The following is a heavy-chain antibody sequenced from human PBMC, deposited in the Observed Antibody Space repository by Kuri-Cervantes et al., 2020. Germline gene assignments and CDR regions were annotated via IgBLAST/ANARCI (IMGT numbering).Heavy chain of an antibody. CDR1: GYSFTSYW. CDR3: AGHSGGNYVLIAYVY. D-gene: IGHD1-7*01. J-gene: IGHJ4*02. V-gene: IGHV5-51*01. CDR2: IYPGDSDT. Sequence: GGSLRLSCKGSGYSFTSYWIGWVRQMPGKGLEWMGIIYPGDSDTRYSPSFQGQVTISADKSISTAYLQWSSLKASDTAMYYCAGHSGGNYVLIAYVYWGQGTLVTVSS.